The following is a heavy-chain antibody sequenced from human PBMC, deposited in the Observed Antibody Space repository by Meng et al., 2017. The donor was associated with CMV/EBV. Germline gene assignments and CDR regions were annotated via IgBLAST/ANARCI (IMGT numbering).Heavy chain of an antibody. CDR2: ISAYNGNT. V-gene: IGHV1-18*01. D-gene: IGHD3-22*01. Sequence: ASVKVSCKASGYTFTSYGISWVRQAPGQGLEWMGWISAYNGNTNYAQKLQGRVTMTTDTSTSTAYMELRSLRSDDTAVYYCARDYSPRIIMIVVAHLGYWGQGTLVTVSS. J-gene: IGHJ4*02. CDR3: ARDYSPRIIMIVVAHLGY. CDR1: GYTFTSYG.